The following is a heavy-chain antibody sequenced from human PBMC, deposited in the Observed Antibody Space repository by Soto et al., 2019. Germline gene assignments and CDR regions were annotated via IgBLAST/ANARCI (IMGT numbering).Heavy chain of an antibody. D-gene: IGHD3-9*01. J-gene: IGHJ6*02. CDR3: ARDHDILDSPPRSPHFYYAMDV. CDR1: DGSVSSSSYS. Sequence: PSETLSLTCTVSDGSVSSSSYSWSWIRQPPGKGLEWIGHIHHSGSTKYNPSLESRVTISADTSKNQLSLRLKSVTAADTAAYYCARDHDILDSPPRSPHFYYAMDVWGQGTKVTAP. CDR2: IHHSGST. V-gene: IGHV4-61*01.